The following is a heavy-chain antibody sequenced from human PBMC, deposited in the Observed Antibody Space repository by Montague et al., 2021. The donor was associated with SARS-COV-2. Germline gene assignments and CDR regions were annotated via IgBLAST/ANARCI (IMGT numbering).Heavy chain of an antibody. Sequence: SLRLSCAASGFTVSSNYMSWVRQAPGKGLEWVSVIYSGGSTYYADSVKGRFTISRDNSKNTLYLQMNSQRAEDTAVYYCARDQRRYGSGSYYGPHYYYYGMDVWGQGTTVTVSS. CDR2: IYSGGST. D-gene: IGHD3-10*01. V-gene: IGHV3-66*02. J-gene: IGHJ6*02. CDR3: ARDQRRYGSGSYYGPHYYYYGMDV. CDR1: GFTVSSNY.